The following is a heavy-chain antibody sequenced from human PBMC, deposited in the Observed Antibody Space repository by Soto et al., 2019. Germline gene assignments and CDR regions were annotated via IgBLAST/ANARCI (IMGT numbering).Heavy chain of an antibody. CDR3: AKDETRFGVVIRWFDY. Sequence: GGSLRLSCAASGFTFSSYAMSWVRQAPGKGLEWVSAISGSVGSAYYADSVKGRFTISRDNSKNTLYLQMNSLRAEDTAVYYCAKDETRFGVVIRWFDYWGQGTVVTVS. CDR1: GFTFSSYA. CDR2: ISGSVGSA. V-gene: IGHV3-23*01. J-gene: IGHJ4*02. D-gene: IGHD3-3*01.